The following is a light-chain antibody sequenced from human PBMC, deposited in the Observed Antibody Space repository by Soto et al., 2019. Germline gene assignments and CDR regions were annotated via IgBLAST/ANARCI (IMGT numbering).Light chain of an antibody. CDR3: QQYGSSPVT. Sequence: EIVLTQSPGTLSLSPGERATHSCRASQSVSSSYLAWYQQKPGQAPRLLIYGASSRATGIPDRFSGSGSGTDFTLTISRLEPEDFAVYYCQQYGSSPVTFGPGTEVDIK. J-gene: IGKJ3*01. CDR2: GAS. V-gene: IGKV3-20*01. CDR1: QSVSSSY.